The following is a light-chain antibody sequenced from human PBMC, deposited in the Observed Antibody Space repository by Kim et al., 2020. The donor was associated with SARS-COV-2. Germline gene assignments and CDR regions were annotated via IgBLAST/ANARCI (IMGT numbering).Light chain of an antibody. CDR3: NSRDSSGNHPHV. Sequence: LGQTVRITCQGDSLRSYYASWYQQKPGQAPVLVIYGKNNRPSGIPDRFSGSSSGNTASLTITGAQAEDEADYYCNSRDSSGNHPHVFGTGTKVTVL. CDR1: SLRSYY. J-gene: IGLJ1*01. V-gene: IGLV3-19*01. CDR2: GKN.